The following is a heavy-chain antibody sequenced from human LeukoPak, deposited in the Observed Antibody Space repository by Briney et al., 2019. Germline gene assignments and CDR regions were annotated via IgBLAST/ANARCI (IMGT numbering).Heavy chain of an antibody. V-gene: IGHV1-2*02. CDR3: ARAYAWTTIFGVVIIQDWFDP. CDR2: INPNSGGT. CDR1: GYTFTGYY. Sequence: ASVKVSCKASGYTFTGYYMQWVRQAPGQGLEWMGWINPNSGGTNYAQKFQGRVTMTRDTSISTAYMELSRLRSDDTAVYYCARAYAWTTIFGVVIIQDWFDPWGQGTLVTASS. J-gene: IGHJ5*02. D-gene: IGHD3-3*01.